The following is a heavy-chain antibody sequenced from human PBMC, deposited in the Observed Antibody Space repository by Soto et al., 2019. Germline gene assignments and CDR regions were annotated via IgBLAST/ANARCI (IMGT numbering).Heavy chain of an antibody. CDR2: INSDGSST. J-gene: IGHJ4*02. V-gene: IGHV3-74*01. D-gene: IGHD2-2*01. CDR1: GFTFSRFW. CDR3: ARGACRTTSCLDN. Sequence: GGSLRLSCAASGFTFSRFWMHWVRQVPGKGLVWVSHINSDGSSTNYADSVKGRFTISRDNAKNTLYLQMNSLGAEDTAVYSCARGACRTTSCLDNWGQGT.